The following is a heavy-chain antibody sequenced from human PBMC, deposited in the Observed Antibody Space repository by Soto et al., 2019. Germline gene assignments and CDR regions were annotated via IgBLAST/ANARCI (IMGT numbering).Heavy chain of an antibody. CDR3: ARSVVTMVRGVIGSPFDY. J-gene: IGHJ4*02. D-gene: IGHD3-10*01. Sequence: EVQLVQSGAEVKKPGESLRISCKGSGYSFTSYWISWVRQMPGKGLEWMGRIDPSDSYTNYSPSFQGHVTISADKSISTAYLQWSSLKASDTAMYYCARSVVTMVRGVIGSPFDYWGQGTLVTVSS. V-gene: IGHV5-10-1*01. CDR2: IDPSDSYT. CDR1: GYSFTSYW.